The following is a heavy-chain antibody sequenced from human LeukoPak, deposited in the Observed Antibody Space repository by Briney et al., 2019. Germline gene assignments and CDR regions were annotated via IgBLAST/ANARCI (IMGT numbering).Heavy chain of an antibody. J-gene: IGHJ4*02. Sequence: GGSLRLSCAASGFTFSSYWMNWVRQAPGKGLEWVANIKPDGSEIYYVDSVKGRFTISRDNAKNSLYLQMNSLTAGDTAVYYCARDRTGTYREVAYWGQGTQVTVSS. CDR3: ARDRTGTYREVAY. CDR1: GFTFSSYW. D-gene: IGHD3/OR15-3a*01. CDR2: IKPDGSEI. V-gene: IGHV3-7*01.